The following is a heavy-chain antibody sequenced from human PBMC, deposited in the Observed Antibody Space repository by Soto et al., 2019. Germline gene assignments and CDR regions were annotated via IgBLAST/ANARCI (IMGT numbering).Heavy chain of an antibody. CDR1: GSSIRSYY. Sequence: SETLSLTCSVSGSSIRSYYWSWIRQPPGKGLEGIGNIYYSGSTNYNPSLKSRVIISVDSSKSQFSLRLNSLTAADTAVYYCTRVGGYYGDYPNFDYWGQGALVTVSS. CDR2: IYYSGST. J-gene: IGHJ4*02. V-gene: IGHV4-59*01. D-gene: IGHD4-17*01. CDR3: TRVGGYYGDYPNFDY.